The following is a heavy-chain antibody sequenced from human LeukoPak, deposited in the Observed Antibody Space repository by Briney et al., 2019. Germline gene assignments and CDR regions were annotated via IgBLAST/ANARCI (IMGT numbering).Heavy chain of an antibody. CDR1: GFXFSNYG. Sequence: GGSLRLSCEASGFXFSNYGIHWVRQAPGKGLEWVAVIWYDGSNKYYADSVKGRFTLSRDNSKNTLFLQMNSLRPEDTAVYFCARDLTQLALFDYWGQGTLVTVSS. CDR3: ARDLTQLALFDY. V-gene: IGHV3-33*01. D-gene: IGHD6-13*01. CDR2: IWYDGSNK. J-gene: IGHJ4*02.